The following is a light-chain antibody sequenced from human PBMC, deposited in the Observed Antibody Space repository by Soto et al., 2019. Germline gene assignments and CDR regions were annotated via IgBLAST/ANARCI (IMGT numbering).Light chain of an antibody. CDR1: SSDVGGHNY. CDR2: DVS. J-gene: IGLJ3*02. CDR3: CSYAGSYTWV. Sequence: QSVLTQPRSVSGSPGQSVTISCTGTSSDVGGHNYVSWYQQHPGKAPKLMIYDVSKRPSGVPDRFSGSKSGNTASLTISGLPAEDEADYYCCSYAGSYTWVFGGGTKLTVL. V-gene: IGLV2-11*01.